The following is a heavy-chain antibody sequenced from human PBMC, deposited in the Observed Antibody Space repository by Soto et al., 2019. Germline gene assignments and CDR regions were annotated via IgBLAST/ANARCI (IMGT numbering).Heavy chain of an antibody. CDR1: GFTFSSYA. CDR3: ARDGMIVVGLPDY. V-gene: IGHV3-23*01. J-gene: IGHJ4*02. Sequence: PGGSLRLSCAASGFTFSSYAMSWVRQAPGKGLEWVSAISGSGGSKYYADSVKGRFTISRDNSKNTLYLQMNSLRAEDTAVYYCARDGMIVVGLPDYWGQGTLVTVSS. CDR2: ISGSGGSK. D-gene: IGHD3-22*01.